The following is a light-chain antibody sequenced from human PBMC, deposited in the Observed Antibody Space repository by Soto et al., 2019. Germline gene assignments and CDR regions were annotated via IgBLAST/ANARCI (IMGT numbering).Light chain of an antibody. V-gene: IGLV4-60*02. J-gene: IGLJ3*02. CDR2: LEGSGSY. Sequence: QPVLTQSSSASASLGSSVKLTCTLSSGHSSYIIAWHQQQPGKAPRYLMKLEGSGSYNKGSGVPDRFSGSSSGADRYRAISNHQFKYEGDDYCESLQSNTHTVFGGGTTVTVL. CDR3: ESLQSNTHTV. CDR1: SGHSSYI.